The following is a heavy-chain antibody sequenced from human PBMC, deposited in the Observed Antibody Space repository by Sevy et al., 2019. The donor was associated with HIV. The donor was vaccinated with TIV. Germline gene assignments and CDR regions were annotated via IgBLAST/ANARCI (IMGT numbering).Heavy chain of an antibody. D-gene: IGHD6-13*01. CDR2: IIPIFGTA. CDR1: GGTFSSYV. CDR3: ARVPFPGIAAAGHLGGAFDI. V-gene: IGHV1-69*13. J-gene: IGHJ3*02. Sequence: ASVKVSCKASGGTFSSYVISWVRQAPGQGLEWMGRIIPIFGTANYAQKFQGRVTITADESTSTAYMELRGLRSVDTAGDYCARVPFPGIAAAGHLGGAFDIWGQGTMVTVSS.